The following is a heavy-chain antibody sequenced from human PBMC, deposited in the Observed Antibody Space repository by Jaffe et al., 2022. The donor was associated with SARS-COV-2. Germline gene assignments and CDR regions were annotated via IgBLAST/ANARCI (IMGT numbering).Heavy chain of an antibody. CDR1: GDSFSLGDKF. CDR2: ISSDGGT. J-gene: IGHJ3*01. Sequence: QVQLQESGPGLVKPSQTVSLTCTVSGDSFSLGDKFWTWIRQPAGKGLEWVGRISSDGGTNVNPSLKSRVTISIDTSKNQFSLRLTSVTAADTAVYYCAREDQWLRRDKDAFDVWGQGTKVTVSS. D-gene: IGHD6-19*01. V-gene: IGHV4-61*02. CDR3: AREDQWLRRDKDAFDV.